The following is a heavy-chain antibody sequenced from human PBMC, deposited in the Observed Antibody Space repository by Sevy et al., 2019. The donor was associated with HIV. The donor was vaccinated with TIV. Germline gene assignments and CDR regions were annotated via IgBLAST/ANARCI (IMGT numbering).Heavy chain of an antibody. Sequence: GGSLRLSCAASGFTFSSYWVNWVRQAPGKGLEWVANIKEDGRDKYYVDSVKGRFTISRDNAQNSLYLEMNSLRAEDTAVYYCARWDVWGKGTTVTVSS. J-gene: IGHJ6*04. CDR2: IKEDGRDK. V-gene: IGHV3-7*01. CDR3: ARWDV. CDR1: GFTFSSYW.